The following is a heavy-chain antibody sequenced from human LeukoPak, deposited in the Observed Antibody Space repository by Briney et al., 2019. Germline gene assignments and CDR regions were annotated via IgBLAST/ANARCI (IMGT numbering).Heavy chain of an antibody. Sequence: PSETLSLTCAVYGGSFSGYYWSWIRQPPGKGLEWIGEINHSGSTNYNPSLKSRVTISVDRSKNQFSLKLSSVTAADTAVYYCARMVRGVITKGGGYFDYWGQGTLVTVSS. CDR2: INHSGST. D-gene: IGHD3-10*01. CDR3: ARMVRGVITKGGGYFDY. J-gene: IGHJ4*02. V-gene: IGHV4-34*01. CDR1: GGSFSGYY.